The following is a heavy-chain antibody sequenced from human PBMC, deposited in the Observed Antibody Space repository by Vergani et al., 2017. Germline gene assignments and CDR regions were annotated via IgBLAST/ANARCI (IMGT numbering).Heavy chain of an antibody. V-gene: IGHV4-4*07. CDR1: GAPISYWC. CDR3: ATGAGPFDI. CDR2: LCPSGST. D-gene: IGHD7-27*01. J-gene: IGHJ4*02. Sequence: QVQMQEPGPGLVKTSETLSLTCSASGAPISYWCWSWLRQPAGKGLEWIGRLCPSGSTNYKPSLKSRVTMSIDTSKNQFSLKLTSVTAADTAVYYCATGAGPFDIWGQGTLVTVSS.